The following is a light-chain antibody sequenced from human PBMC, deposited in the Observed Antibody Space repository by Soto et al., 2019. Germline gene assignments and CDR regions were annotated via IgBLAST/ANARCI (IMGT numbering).Light chain of an antibody. Sequence: DIQMTQSPSTLSASVGDRVTITCRASQGINTWLAWYQHKPGKAPKLLIYKASSLESEVPSRFSGSGSGTEFTLTISSLQPDDFATYYCQHYNSYSEAFGQGTKVDIK. CDR2: KAS. CDR3: QHYNSYSEA. V-gene: IGKV1-5*03. CDR1: QGINTW. J-gene: IGKJ1*01.